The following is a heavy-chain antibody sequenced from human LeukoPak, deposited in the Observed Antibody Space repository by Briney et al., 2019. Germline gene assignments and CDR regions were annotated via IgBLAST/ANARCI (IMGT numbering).Heavy chain of an antibody. CDR1: GFTFSTYN. V-gene: IGHV3-21*01. D-gene: IGHD2-15*01. CDR2: IGGSDAYI. CDR3: VRVSLGRYCNGGTCYLDY. J-gene: IGHJ4*02. Sequence: GGSLRLSCAASGFTFSTYNMNWVRQAPGKGLECVSSIGGSDAYIYYADSVKGRFTISRDNAKNSLYLQMNSLRAEDTAVYYCVRVSLGRYCNGGTCYLDYWGQGTLVTVSS.